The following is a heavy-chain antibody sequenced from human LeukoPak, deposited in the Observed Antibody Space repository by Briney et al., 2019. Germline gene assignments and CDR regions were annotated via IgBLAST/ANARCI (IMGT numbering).Heavy chain of an antibody. CDR1: GGSISSGDYY. D-gene: IGHD2-15*01. Sequence: SETLSLTCTVSGGSISSGDYYWSWIRQPPGKGLEWIGYIYYSGSTKYNPSLESRVTMSVDTSKDQFSLKVNSVTAADTAVYYCARGSQYCGGGSCYFNYWGQGTLVTVSS. CDR2: IYYSGST. V-gene: IGHV4-61*08. J-gene: IGHJ4*02. CDR3: ARGSQYCGGGSCYFNY.